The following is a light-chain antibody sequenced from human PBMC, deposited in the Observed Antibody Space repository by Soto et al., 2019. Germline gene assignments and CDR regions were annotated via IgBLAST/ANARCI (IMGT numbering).Light chain of an antibody. J-gene: IGKJ1*01. CDR3: QQYETLPT. V-gene: IGKV3-20*01. CDR2: GAS. Sequence: EIVLTQSPGTLSLSAGERATLSCRASQSVSSGYLAWYQQKPGQAPTVLIYGASNRATGIPDRFSGSGSGTDFTLTISRLEPEDFAVYYCQQYETLPTLGQGTKVEIK. CDR1: QSVSSGY.